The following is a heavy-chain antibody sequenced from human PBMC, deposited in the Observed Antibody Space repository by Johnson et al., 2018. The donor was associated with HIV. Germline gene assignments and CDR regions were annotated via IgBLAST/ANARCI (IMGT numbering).Heavy chain of an antibody. CDR2: LSSDGSDK. CDR1: GFSLRTYA. CDR3: ARGSRDTYDNDDVYLLQAFDV. D-gene: IGHD3-16*01. Sequence: QVRLVESGGGVVQPGRSVRLSCAASGFSLRTYAMHWVRQPPGKGLDWVAVLSSDGSDKDYADSVKGRFTISRDSSKNTLYLQMNSLRIEDTAVYYCARGSRDTYDNDDVYLLQAFDVWGQGTVVTVSS. V-gene: IGHV3-30*01. J-gene: IGHJ3*01.